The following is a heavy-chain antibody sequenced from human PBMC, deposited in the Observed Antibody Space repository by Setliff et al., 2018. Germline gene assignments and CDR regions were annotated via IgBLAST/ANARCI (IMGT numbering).Heavy chain of an antibody. CDR3: ARVESMVRGKNILRHFDY. J-gene: IGHJ4*02. Sequence: ASVKVSCKASGYSFSDSAVNWVRQAPGQGLEWMGWVTVYNGNTKYAQNLQGRLTLTTDISTSTAYMELGSLTTDDTAVYYCARVESMVRGKNILRHFDYWGQGIQGTSPQ. CDR1: GYSFSDSA. V-gene: IGHV1-18*01. CDR2: VTVYNGNT. D-gene: IGHD3-10*01.